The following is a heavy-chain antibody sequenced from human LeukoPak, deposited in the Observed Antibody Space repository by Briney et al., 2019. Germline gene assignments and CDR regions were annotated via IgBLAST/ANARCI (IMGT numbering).Heavy chain of an antibody. CDR3: ARGPYYYDSSGWNWFDP. D-gene: IGHD3-22*01. V-gene: IGHV1-18*01. Sequence: PGASVKVSCKASGYTFTSYGISWVRQAPGQGLEWMGWISAYNGNTNNAQKLQGRVTMTRNTSISTAYMELSSLRSEDTAVYYCARGPYYYDSSGWNWFDPWGQGTLVTVSS. CDR2: ISAYNGNT. CDR1: GYTFTSYG. J-gene: IGHJ5*02.